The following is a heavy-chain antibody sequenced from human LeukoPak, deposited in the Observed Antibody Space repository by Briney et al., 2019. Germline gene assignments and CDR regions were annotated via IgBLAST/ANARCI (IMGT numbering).Heavy chain of an antibody. J-gene: IGHJ4*02. CDR2: IQPANYYT. D-gene: IGHD3-10*01. CDR1: GYSFTNYW. CDR3: ARSLVRRVNHDFDY. Sequence: GESLKISCRTSGYSFTNYWIGWVRQMPGKGLELIWIIQPANYYTRYNSSFQGQITISADKAINTAFLQRSNLKASDTGMYYCARSLVRRVNHDFDYWGQGTLVTVSS. V-gene: IGHV5-51*01.